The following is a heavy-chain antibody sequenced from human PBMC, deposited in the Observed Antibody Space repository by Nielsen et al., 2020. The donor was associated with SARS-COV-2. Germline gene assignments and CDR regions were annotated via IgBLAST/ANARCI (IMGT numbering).Heavy chain of an antibody. Sequence: SETLSLTCTVSGGSISSYYWSWIRQPPGKGLEWIGYIYYSGSTYYNPSLKSRVTISVDTSKNQFSLKLSSVTAADTAVYYCARAIRRRITIFGVVSWFDPWGQGTLVTVSS. J-gene: IGHJ5*02. CDR1: GGSISSYY. CDR3: ARAIRRRITIFGVVSWFDP. CDR2: IYYSGST. V-gene: IGHV4-59*01. D-gene: IGHD3-3*01.